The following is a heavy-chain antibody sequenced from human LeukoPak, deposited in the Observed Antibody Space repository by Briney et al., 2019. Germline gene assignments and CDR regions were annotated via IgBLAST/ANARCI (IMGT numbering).Heavy chain of an antibody. CDR3: ARGSSGWYGIDY. D-gene: IGHD6-19*01. Sequence: PGESLRLSCAASGFTFSSYWMSWVRQAPGKGLVCVSRINIDGTSTSYADSVKGRFTISRDNAKNALYLQMNSLRAEDTAVYYCARGSSGWYGIDYWGQGALVNVSS. V-gene: IGHV3-74*01. CDR1: GFTFSSYW. J-gene: IGHJ4*02. CDR2: INIDGTST.